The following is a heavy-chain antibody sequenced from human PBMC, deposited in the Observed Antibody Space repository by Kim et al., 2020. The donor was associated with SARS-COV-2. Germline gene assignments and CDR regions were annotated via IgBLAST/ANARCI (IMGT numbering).Heavy chain of an antibody. J-gene: IGHJ3*02. CDR2: IKQDGSEK. V-gene: IGHV3-7*01. CDR3: ARDFEVWDYDSSGYYQGADAFDI. CDR1: GFTFSSYW. D-gene: IGHD3-22*01. Sequence: GGSLRLSCAASGFTFSSYWMSWVRQAPGKGLEWVANIKQDGSEKYYVDSVKGRFTISRDNAKNSLYLQMNSLRAEDTAVYYCARDFEVWDYDSSGYYQGADAFDIWGQGTMVTVSS.